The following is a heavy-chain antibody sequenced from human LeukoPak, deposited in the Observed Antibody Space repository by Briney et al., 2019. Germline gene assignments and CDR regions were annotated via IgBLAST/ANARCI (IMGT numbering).Heavy chain of an antibody. CDR1: GFNLNYYW. D-gene: IGHD5-24*01. CDR2: IHHDESEK. V-gene: IGHV3-7*01. CDR3: SRWVSQYYFDY. Sequence: GGSLRLSCEASGFNLNYYWLGWVRQAPGKGLEWVALIHHDESEKYYVDSVKGRFSISRDNAKSSVYLQMDSLRVDDTAVYYCSRWVSQYYFDYWGQGALVSVSS. J-gene: IGHJ4*02.